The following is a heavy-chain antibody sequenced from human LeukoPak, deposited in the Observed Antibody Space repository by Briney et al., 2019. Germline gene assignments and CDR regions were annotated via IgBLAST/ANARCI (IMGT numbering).Heavy chain of an antibody. CDR2: TSHVGNA. CDR3: AKHGGRYFDS. J-gene: IGHJ4*02. D-gene: IGHD4-23*01. V-gene: IGHV4-4*02. CDR1: GGSISTNTW. Sequence: SETLSLTCAVSGGSISTNTWWSWVRQPPGKGLEWIGQTSHVGNADYTPSLKSRVTISVDKSKNQLSLKLNSVTAADSAVYYCAKHGGRYFDSWGQGTLVTVSS.